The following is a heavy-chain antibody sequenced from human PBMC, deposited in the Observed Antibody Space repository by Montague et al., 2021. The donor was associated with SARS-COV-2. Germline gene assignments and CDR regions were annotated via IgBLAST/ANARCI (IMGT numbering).Heavy chain of an antibody. V-gene: IGHV4-59*01. Sequence: SETLSLTCSVSGGSISDYYWNWIRQPPGKGPEWIGYIYYNTGNTXXNTSLQSRVTISLDTSKNQFSLNLRSVTAADTALYFCARGTGYDYYFDCWGLGTLVTVSS. CDR2: IYYNTGNT. CDR3: ARGTGYDYYFDC. D-gene: IGHD5-12*01. CDR1: GGSISDYY. J-gene: IGHJ4*02.